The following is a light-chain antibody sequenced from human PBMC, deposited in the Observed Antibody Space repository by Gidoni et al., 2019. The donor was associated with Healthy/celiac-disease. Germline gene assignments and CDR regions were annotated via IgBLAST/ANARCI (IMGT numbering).Light chain of an antibody. CDR1: QSISSY. V-gene: IGKV1-39*01. CDR3: QQSYSTLT. Sequence: DIQMTQSPSSLSASVGDRVTITCRASQSISSYLNWYQQKPGKATKLLIYAASSLQSGAPSRFSGSGSGTDFTLTISSLQPEDFATYYCQQSYSTLTFGGGTKVEIK. CDR2: AAS. J-gene: IGKJ4*01.